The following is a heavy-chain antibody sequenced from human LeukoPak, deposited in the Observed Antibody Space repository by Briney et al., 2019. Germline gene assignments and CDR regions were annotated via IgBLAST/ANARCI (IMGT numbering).Heavy chain of an antibody. J-gene: IGHJ6*03. CDR3: ARANYDYVWGSYRSGYYYYYMDV. V-gene: IGHV3-7*03. D-gene: IGHD3-16*02. Sequence: GGSLRLSCAASGFTFSSYEMNWVRQAPGKGLEWVANIKTDGSQIYYVDSVKGRFTISRDNAKNSLYLQMNSLRAEDTALYHCARANYDYVWGSYRSGYYYYYMDVWGKGTTVTISS. CDR2: IKTDGSQI. CDR1: GFTFSSYE.